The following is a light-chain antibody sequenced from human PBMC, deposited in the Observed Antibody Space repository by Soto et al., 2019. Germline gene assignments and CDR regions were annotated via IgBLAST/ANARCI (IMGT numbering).Light chain of an antibody. CDR3: QQYNSYSLFS. Sequence: DIQMTQSTSTLSASVGDRVTITCRASQNINSWLAWYQQKPGKAPKLLIYKASTLESGVPSRFSGSGSGTEYTLTISCLQPDDFATYYCQQYNSYSLFSFGPGTKVDIK. CDR1: QNINSW. CDR2: KAS. J-gene: IGKJ3*01. V-gene: IGKV1-5*03.